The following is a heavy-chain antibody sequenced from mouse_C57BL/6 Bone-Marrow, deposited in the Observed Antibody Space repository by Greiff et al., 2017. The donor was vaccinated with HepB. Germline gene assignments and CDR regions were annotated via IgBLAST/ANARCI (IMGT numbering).Heavy chain of an antibody. CDR1: GYAFSSSW. CDR2: IYPGDGDT. J-gene: IGHJ1*03. Sequence: VQLQQSGPELVKPGASVKISCKASGYAFSSSWMNWVKQRPGKGLEWIGRIYPGDGDTNYNGKFKGKATLTADKSSSTAYMQLSSLTSEDSAVYFCASTVVATYFDVWGTGTTVTVSS. CDR3: ASTVVATYFDV. V-gene: IGHV1-82*01. D-gene: IGHD1-1*01.